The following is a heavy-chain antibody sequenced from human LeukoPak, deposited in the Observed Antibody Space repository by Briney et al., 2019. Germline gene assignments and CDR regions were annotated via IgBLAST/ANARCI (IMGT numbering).Heavy chain of an antibody. D-gene: IGHD2-15*01. CDR2: ISSSSSTI. V-gene: IGHV3-48*04. Sequence: GGSLRLSCAASGFTFSSYSMNWVRQAPGKGLEWVSYISSSSSTIYYADSVKGRFTISRDNAKNSLYLQMNSLRAEDTAVYYCARPPLGYCTGGSCSLDPWGQGTLVTVSS. CDR1: GFTFSSYS. J-gene: IGHJ5*02. CDR3: ARPPLGYCTGGSCSLDP.